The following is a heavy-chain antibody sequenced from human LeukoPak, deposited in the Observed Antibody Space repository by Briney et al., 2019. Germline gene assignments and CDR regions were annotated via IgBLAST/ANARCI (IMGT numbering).Heavy chain of an antibody. Sequence: ASVKVSCKASGYTFTNYYIHWVRQAPGQGLEWMGLINPGGDNTNYAQNFQGRVTMTRDTSASTVYMELSSLRSEDTAMYYCARAVLATKSEHWFDSWGQGTLVTVSS. J-gene: IGHJ5*01. CDR1: GYTFTNYY. D-gene: IGHD2-8*01. CDR2: INPGGDNT. V-gene: IGHV1-46*01. CDR3: ARAVLATKSEHWFDS.